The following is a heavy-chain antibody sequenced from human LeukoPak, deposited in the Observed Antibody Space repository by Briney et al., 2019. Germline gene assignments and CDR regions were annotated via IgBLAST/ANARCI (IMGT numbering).Heavy chain of an antibody. J-gene: IGHJ4*02. D-gene: IGHD3-9*01. CDR3: ASGLRYFDWLLPAFDY. CDR2: IWYDGSNK. Sequence: GGSLRLSCAASGFTFSHAWMTWVRQAPGKGLEWVAVIWYDGSNKYYADSVKGRFTISRDNSKNTLYLQMNSLRAEDTAVYYCASGLRYFDWLLPAFDYWGQGTLVTVSS. CDR1: GFTFSHAW. V-gene: IGHV3-33*08.